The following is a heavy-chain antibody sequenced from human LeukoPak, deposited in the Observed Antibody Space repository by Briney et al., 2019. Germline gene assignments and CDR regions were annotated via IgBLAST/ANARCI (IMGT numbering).Heavy chain of an antibody. D-gene: IGHD3-10*01. V-gene: IGHV3-66*01. CDR2: IYTGGSP. Sequence: PGGSLRLSCAASTFTVSTNYMTWVRQAPGKGLEWVSMIYTGGSPYYADSVKGRFTISRDNSKNTLSLQMNSLRVEDTAVYYCVPLTDGSVDQWGQGTLVTVSS. J-gene: IGHJ4*02. CDR3: VPLTDGSVDQ. CDR1: TFTVSTNY.